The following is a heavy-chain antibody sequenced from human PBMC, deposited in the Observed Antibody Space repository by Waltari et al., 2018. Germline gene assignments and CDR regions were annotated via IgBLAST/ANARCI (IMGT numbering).Heavy chain of an antibody. V-gene: IGHV4-34*01. CDR2: INHSGST. D-gene: IGHD4-4*01. Sequence: QVQLQQWGAGLLKPSETLSLTCAVYGGSFSGYYWSWIRQPPGKGLEWIGEINHSGSTNYNPSLKSRVTISVDTSKNQFSLKLSSVTAADTAVYYCARVDYTRWVYYYYGMDVWGQGTTVTVSS. J-gene: IGHJ6*02. CDR3: ARVDYTRWVYYYYGMDV. CDR1: GGSFSGYY.